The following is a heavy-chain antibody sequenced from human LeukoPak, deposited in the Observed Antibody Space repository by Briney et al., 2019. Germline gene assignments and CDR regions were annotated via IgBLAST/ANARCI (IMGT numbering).Heavy chain of an antibody. D-gene: IGHD5-12*01. CDR1: GGSISSYY. CDR3: ARDWRVATSDYYYYYMDV. J-gene: IGHJ6*03. Sequence: SETLSLTCTVSGGSISSYYWSWIRQPPGKGLEWIGYIYYSGSTNYNPSLKSRVTISVDTSKNQFSLKLSSVTAADTAVYYCARDWRVATSDYYYYYMDVWGKGTTVTISS. CDR2: IYYSGST. V-gene: IGHV4-59*01.